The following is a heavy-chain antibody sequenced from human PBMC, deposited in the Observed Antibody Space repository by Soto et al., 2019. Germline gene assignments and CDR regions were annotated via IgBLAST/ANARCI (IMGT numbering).Heavy chain of an antibody. CDR3: ARHGMDYYDSSGYYYSPYYFDC. J-gene: IGHJ4*02. D-gene: IGHD3-22*01. Sequence: SETLSLTCAVSGGSISSSNWWSWVRQPPGKGLEWIGEIYHSGSTNYNPSLKSRVTIAVDKSKNQFSLKLSSVTAADTAVYYCARHGMDYYDSSGYYYSPYYFDCWGQGTLVTVS. CDR1: GGSISSSNW. V-gene: IGHV4-4*02. CDR2: IYHSGST.